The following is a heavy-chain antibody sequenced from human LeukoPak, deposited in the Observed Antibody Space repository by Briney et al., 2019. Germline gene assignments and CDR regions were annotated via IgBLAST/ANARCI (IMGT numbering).Heavy chain of an antibody. V-gene: IGHV1-69*05. J-gene: IGHJ6*03. CDR1: GGTFSNYG. CDR3: ARVEKSHYDSLYYMDV. CDR2: IIPIFGTT. D-gene: IGHD3-3*01. Sequence: SVKVSCKASGGTFSNYGITWVRQAPGQGLEWMGGIIPIFGTTNYAQKFQGRVTITTDESTSTAYMELSSLRSEDTAVYYCARVEKSHYDSLYYMDVWGKGTTVTVSS.